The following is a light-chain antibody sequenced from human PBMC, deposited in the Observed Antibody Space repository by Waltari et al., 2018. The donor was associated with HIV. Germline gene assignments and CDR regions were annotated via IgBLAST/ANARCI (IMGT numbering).Light chain of an antibody. J-gene: IGLJ3*02. CDR2: KDD. V-gene: IGLV3-25*03. Sequence: SYELTQPPSVSVSPGQTARLTCSGDALPKQFDYCDQQKTGQAPLMVIYKDDKRPSGIPDRFSGSMSGTTVTLIISGVQPEDEADYYCESADDSGDHWVFGGGTKLSVL. CDR3: ESADDSGDHWV. CDR1: ALPKQF.